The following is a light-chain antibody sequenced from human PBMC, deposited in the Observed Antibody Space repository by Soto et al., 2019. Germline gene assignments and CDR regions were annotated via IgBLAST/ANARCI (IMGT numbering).Light chain of an antibody. V-gene: IGKV3-11*01. CDR1: QSVSSR. CDR3: QQRSNWPPWT. J-gene: IGKJ1*01. Sequence: DIVMTQSPVTLSLSPGERATLSCRASQSVSSRLAWYQQKPGQAPRLLISGASSRATGIPDRFSGSGSGTDFTLTISSLEPEDFAVYYCQQRSNWPPWTFGQGTKVDIK. CDR2: GAS.